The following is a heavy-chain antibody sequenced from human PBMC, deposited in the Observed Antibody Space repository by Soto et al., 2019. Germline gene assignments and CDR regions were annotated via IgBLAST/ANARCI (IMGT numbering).Heavy chain of an antibody. CDR3: ARHGGFGGSGDFYYYYGMDV. CDR2: MNPNSGNT. V-gene: IGHV1-8*01. Sequence: AASVKVSCKASGYTFTSYDINWVRQATGQGLEWMGWMNPNSGNTGYAQKFQGRVTMTRNTSISTAYMELSSLRSEDTAVYYCARHGGFGGSGDFYYYYGMDVWGQGTTVTVSS. D-gene: IGHD3-10*01. J-gene: IGHJ6*02. CDR1: GYTFTSYD.